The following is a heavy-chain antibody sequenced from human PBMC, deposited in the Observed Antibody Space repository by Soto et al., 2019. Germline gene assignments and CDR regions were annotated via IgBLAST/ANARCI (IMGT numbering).Heavy chain of an antibody. CDR3: AHFYDSSGYTGY. D-gene: IGHD3-22*01. J-gene: IGHJ4*02. Sequence: QITLKESGPTLVIPTQTLTLTCTFSGFSLSTSGVGVGWIRQPPGKALEWLAVIYWDDDKRYSPSLKSRLTITKDTSKNQVVLRMTNMDPVDTATYYCAHFYDSSGYTGYWGQGTLVTVSS. CDR1: GFSLSTSGVG. CDR2: IYWDDDK. V-gene: IGHV2-5*02.